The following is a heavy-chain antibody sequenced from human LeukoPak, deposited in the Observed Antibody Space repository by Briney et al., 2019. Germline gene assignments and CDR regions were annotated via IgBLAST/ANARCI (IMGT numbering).Heavy chain of an antibody. J-gene: IGHJ4*02. CDR1: GFTFSNYA. D-gene: IGHD6-13*01. V-gene: IGHV3-23*01. Sequence: PGGSLRLFCAASGFTFSNYAMSWVRQAPGKGLEWVSTISGSGGSTYYADSMKGRFTISRDNSKNTLYLQINSLRAEDTAIYYCAKGPKSNSWYYFDYWGQGTLVTASS. CDR2: ISGSGGST. CDR3: AKGPKSNSWYYFDY.